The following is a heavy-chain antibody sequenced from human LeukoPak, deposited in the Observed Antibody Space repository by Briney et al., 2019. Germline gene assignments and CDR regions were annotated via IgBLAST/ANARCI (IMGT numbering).Heavy chain of an antibody. Sequence: VGSLRLSCAASGFTFSSYGMHWVREAPGKGLEWVAFIRYDGSNKYYADSVKGRFTISRDNSKNTLYLQMNSLRAEDTAVYYCATSVELATSIDYWGQGTLVTVSS. D-gene: IGHD5-24*01. CDR3: ATSVELATSIDY. J-gene: IGHJ4*02. CDR2: IRYDGSNK. CDR1: GFTFSSYG. V-gene: IGHV3-30*02.